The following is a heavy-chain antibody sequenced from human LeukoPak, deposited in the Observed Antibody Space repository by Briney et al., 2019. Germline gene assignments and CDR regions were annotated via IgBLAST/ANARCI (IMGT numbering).Heavy chain of an antibody. Sequence: GGSLRLSCAASGFTFNNYAMSWVRQAPGKGPEWLSAISGSGGSTTDADSVKGRFTTSRDNSTSTLYLQMNSLRAEDTAIYYCAKIFHTDGYYLGEHLFDAWGQGTLVTVSS. CDR2: ISGSGGST. CDR1: GFTFNNYA. J-gene: IGHJ5*02. V-gene: IGHV3-23*01. D-gene: IGHD3-22*01. CDR3: AKIFHTDGYYLGEHLFDA.